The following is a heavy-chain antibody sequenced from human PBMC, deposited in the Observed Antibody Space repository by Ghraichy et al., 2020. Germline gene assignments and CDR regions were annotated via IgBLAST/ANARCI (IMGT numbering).Heavy chain of an antibody. CDR2: ISNSGSGT. J-gene: IGHJ4*02. CDR1: GFTLSSYA. CDR3: AKGNGGTLRFFDY. D-gene: IGHD2-8*01. V-gene: IGHV3-23*01. Sequence: LTCAASGFTLSSYAMTWVRQAPGKGLECVSSISNSGSGTKYADSVEGRFTISRDNSRNTLYLLMSDLRAEDTAVYYCAKGNGGTLRFFDYWGQGTQVTVS.